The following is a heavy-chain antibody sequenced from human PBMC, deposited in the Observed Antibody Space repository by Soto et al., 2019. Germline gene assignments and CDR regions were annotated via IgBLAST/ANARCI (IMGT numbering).Heavy chain of an antibody. CDR3: AKDIGGSPYYYYGMDV. Sequence: EVQLVESGGGLVQPGRSLRLSCAASGFTFDDYAMHWVRQAPGKGLEWVSGISWNSGSIGYADSVKGRFTISRDNAKNSLYLQKNSLRAEDTALYYCAKDIGGSPYYYYGMDVWGQGTTVTVSS. CDR1: GFTFDDYA. V-gene: IGHV3-9*01. CDR2: ISWNSGSI. D-gene: IGHD5-12*01. J-gene: IGHJ6*02.